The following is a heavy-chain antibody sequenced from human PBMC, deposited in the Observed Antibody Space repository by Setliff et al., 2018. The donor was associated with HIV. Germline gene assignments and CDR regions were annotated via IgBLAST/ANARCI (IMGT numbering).Heavy chain of an antibody. D-gene: IGHD3-10*01. J-gene: IGHJ4*02. CDR3: ARVGYHGSGRYSFDY. Sequence: SETLSLTCSVSGGSINRGNYYWTWIRQSAGKGLEWIGHIHITGNTDYNPSLKSRVTISADTSKNQFSLNLSSVTAAETAVYYCARVGYHGSGRYSFDYWGQGTLVTVSS. CDR2: IHITGNT. CDR1: GGSINRGNYY. V-gene: IGHV4-61*09.